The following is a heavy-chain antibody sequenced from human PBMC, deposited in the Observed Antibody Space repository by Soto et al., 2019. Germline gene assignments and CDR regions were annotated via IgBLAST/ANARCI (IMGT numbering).Heavy chain of an antibody. D-gene: IGHD6-19*01. CDR3: ARASVKGGGIAVALPTGDI. V-gene: IGHV1-3*05. CDR2: INAGNGNT. CDR1: GYTFTSYA. J-gene: IGHJ3*02. Sequence: QVQLVQSGAEEKKPGASVKVSCKASGYTFTSYAMHWVRQAPGQRLEWMGWINAGNGNTKYSQKFQGRVTITRDTSASTAYMELSSLRSEDTAVYYCARASVKGGGIAVALPTGDIWGQGTMVTVSS.